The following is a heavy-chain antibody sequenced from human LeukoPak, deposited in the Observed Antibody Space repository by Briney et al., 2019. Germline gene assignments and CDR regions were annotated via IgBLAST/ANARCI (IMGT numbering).Heavy chain of an antibody. CDR3: ARREIAAADPKGHFDY. J-gene: IGHJ4*02. Sequence: GGSLRLSCAASGFTFSSYSMNWVRQAPGKGLEWVSSISSSSSYIYYADSVKGRFTISRDNAKNSLYLQMNSLRAEDTAVYYCARREIAAADPKGHFDYWGQGTLVTVSS. V-gene: IGHV3-21*01. CDR1: GFTFSSYS. CDR2: ISSSSSYI. D-gene: IGHD6-13*01.